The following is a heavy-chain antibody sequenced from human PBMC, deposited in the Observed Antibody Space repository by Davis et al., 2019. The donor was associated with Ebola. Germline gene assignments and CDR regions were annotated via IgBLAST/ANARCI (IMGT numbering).Heavy chain of an antibody. CDR3: ARDGHYDSYDY. CDR2: INPSGGST. J-gene: IGHJ4*02. CDR1: GYTFTNYY. V-gene: IGHV1-46*01. D-gene: IGHD3-3*01. Sequence: ASVKVSCKASGYTFTNYYMHWVRQAPGQGLEWMGIINPSGGSTSYAQKFQGRVTMTRDTSTSTAYMELRSLRSDDTAVYYCARDGHYDSYDYWGQGTLVTVSS.